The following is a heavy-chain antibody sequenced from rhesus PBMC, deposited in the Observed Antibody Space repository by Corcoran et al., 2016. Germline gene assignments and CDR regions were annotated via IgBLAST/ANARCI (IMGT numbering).Heavy chain of an antibody. J-gene: IGHJ4*01. CDR3: ATGVYSFDY. CDR2: VEPKDGKA. CDR1: GYTFTDYY. D-gene: IGHD3-16*01. V-gene: IGHV1-111*01. Sequence: EVQLVQSGAEVKKPGASVKISCKSSGYTFTDYYLHWVRQDPGKGIEWMGRVEPKDGKADYAKKFKDRVTITRDTSTDTAYMELSSLRSEDTAVYYCATGVYSFDYWGQGVLVTVSS.